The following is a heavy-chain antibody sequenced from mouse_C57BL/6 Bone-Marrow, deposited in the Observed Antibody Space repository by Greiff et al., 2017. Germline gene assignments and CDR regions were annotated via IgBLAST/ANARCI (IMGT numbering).Heavy chain of an antibody. CDR2: ISSGGSYT. D-gene: IGHD1-1*01. CDR3: ARRHYGSRNWYFDV. Sequence: EVQLQESGGDLVKPGGSLKLSCAASGFTFSSYGMSWVRQTPDKRLEWVATISSGGSYTYYPDSVKGRFTISRANAKNTQYLQMSSVKSEDTAMYYCARRHYGSRNWYFDVWGTGTTVTVSS. CDR1: GFTFSSYG. J-gene: IGHJ1*03. V-gene: IGHV5-6*01.